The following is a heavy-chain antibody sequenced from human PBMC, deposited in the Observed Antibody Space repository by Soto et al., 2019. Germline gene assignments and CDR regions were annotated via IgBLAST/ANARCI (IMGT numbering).Heavy chain of an antibody. J-gene: IGHJ4*02. Sequence: ASVKVSCKASGGTFSSYAISWVRQAPGQGLEWMGIINPSCGRTNYAQKFQGRATMTRDTSTSTVYMELSSLRSEDTAVYYCARGCMGEDCYFDYWGQGTLVTVSS. CDR1: GGTFSSYA. CDR3: ARGCMGEDCYFDY. D-gene: IGHD2-8*01. V-gene: IGHV1-46*03. CDR2: INPSCGRT.